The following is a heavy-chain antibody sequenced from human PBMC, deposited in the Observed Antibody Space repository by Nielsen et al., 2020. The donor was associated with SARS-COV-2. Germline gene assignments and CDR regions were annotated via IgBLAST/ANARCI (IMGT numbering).Heavy chain of an antibody. CDR2: IYYSGST. Sequence: SETLTLTCTVSGGSISSSSYYWGWIRQPPGKGLEWIGSIYYSGSTYYNPSLKSRVTISVDTSKNQFSLKLSSVTAADTAVYYCASLKPRYSNYMDVWGKGTTVTVSS. D-gene: IGHD6-13*01. CDR3: ASLKPRYSNYMDV. CDR1: GGSISSSSYY. V-gene: IGHV4-39*01. J-gene: IGHJ6*03.